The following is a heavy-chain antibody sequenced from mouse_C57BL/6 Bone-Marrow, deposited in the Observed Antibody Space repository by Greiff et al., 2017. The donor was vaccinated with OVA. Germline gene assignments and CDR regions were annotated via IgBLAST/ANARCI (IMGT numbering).Heavy chain of an antibody. J-gene: IGHJ4*01. D-gene: IGHD2-14*01. CDR3: ATIYYRGSYAMDY. CDR1: GYTFTSYW. V-gene: IGHV1-64*01. Sequence: QVQLQQPGAELVKPGASVKLSCKASGYTFTSYWMHWVKQRPGQGLEWIGMIHPNSGSTNYNEKFKSKATLTVDKSSSTAYMQLSSLTSEDSAVYYCATIYYRGSYAMDYWGPGTSVTVSS. CDR2: IHPNSGST.